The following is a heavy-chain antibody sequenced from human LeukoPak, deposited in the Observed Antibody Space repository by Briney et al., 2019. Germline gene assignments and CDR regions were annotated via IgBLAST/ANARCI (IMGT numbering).Heavy chain of an antibody. J-gene: IGHJ4*02. CDR1: GGSFSPYY. D-gene: IGHD2-21*02. CDR3: ARGGFYCGGDCYADY. Sequence: PSEPLSLTCAVYGGSFSPYYWSWIRQPPGKGLEWIGEINHSGSTNYNPSLKSRVTISVDTSKNQFSLRLSSVTAADTAVYYCARGGFYCGGDCYADYWGQGTLVTVSS. V-gene: IGHV4-34*01. CDR2: INHSGST.